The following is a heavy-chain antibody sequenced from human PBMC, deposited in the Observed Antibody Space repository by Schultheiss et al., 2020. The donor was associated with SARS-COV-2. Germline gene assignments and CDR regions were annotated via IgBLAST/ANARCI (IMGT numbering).Heavy chain of an antibody. Sequence: GESLKISCAASGFTFSSYSMNWVRQAPGKGLEWVSAISGSGGSTYYADSVKGRFTISRDNSKNTLYLQMNSLRAEDTAVYYCASSITVIVVVTVNSYYYYYMDVWGKGTTVTVSS. CDR1: GFTFSSYS. J-gene: IGHJ6*03. CDR2: ISGSGGST. V-gene: IGHV3-23*01. D-gene: IGHD3-22*01. CDR3: ASSITVIVVVTVNSYYYYYMDV.